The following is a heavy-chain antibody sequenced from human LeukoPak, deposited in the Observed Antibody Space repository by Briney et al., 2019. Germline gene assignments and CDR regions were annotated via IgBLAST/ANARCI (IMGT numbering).Heavy chain of an antibody. V-gene: IGHV3-33*01. D-gene: IGHD6-19*01. CDR1: GFTFSSYG. Sequence: GRSLRLSCAASGFTFSSYGMHWVRQAPGKGLEWVAVIWYGGSNKYYADSVKGRFTISRDNSKNTLYLQMNSLRAEDTAVYYCARDRSIAVAGYFDYWGQGTLVTVSS. J-gene: IGHJ4*02. CDR3: ARDRSIAVAGYFDY. CDR2: IWYGGSNK.